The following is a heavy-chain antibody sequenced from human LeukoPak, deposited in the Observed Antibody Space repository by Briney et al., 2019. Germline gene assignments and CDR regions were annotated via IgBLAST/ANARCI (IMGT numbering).Heavy chain of an antibody. J-gene: IGHJ6*03. Sequence: ASVKVSCKASGYTFTSYDINWVRQATGQGLEWMGWMNPNSGNTGYAQKFQGRVTMTRNTSISTAYMELSSLRSEDTAVYYCARALYCSSTSCQGYYYYYMDVWGKGTTVTISS. D-gene: IGHD2-2*01. CDR2: MNPNSGNT. CDR1: GYTFTSYD. CDR3: ARALYCSSTSCQGYYYYYMDV. V-gene: IGHV1-8*01.